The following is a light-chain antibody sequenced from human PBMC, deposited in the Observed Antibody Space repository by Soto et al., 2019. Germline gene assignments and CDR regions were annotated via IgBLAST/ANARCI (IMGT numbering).Light chain of an antibody. CDR2: DAS. V-gene: IGKV3-11*01. Sequence: EIMLTQSPATLSLSPVERATLSCRASQSVSSYLAWYQQKPGQAPRLLIYDASNRATGIPARFSGSGSGTDFTLTISSLEPEDFAVYYCQQRSNWPPTFGQGTKVDI. CDR1: QSVSSY. J-gene: IGKJ1*01. CDR3: QQRSNWPPT.